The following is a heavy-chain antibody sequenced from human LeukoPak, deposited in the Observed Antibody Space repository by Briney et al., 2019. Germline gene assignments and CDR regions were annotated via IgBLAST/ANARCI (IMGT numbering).Heavy chain of an antibody. V-gene: IGHV3-7*01. CDR1: GVPFSSYQ. Sequence: GGSLRLSCGVCGVPFSSYQMSWRRQAPGKGLEWVANIKEDGSEKYYADYVKGRFTISRDNANYSLSLQMSSLRDEDTAVFCCTRSPTAYYNFYTDFWGQGTLVTVSS. D-gene: IGHD5-24*01. J-gene: IGHJ4*02. CDR2: IKEDGSEK. CDR3: TRSPTAYYNFYTDF.